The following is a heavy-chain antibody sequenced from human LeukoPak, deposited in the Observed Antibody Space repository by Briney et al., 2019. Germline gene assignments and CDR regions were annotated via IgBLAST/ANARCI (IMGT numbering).Heavy chain of an antibody. V-gene: IGHV3-74*01. CDR2: INSDARST. CDR1: GFTFSSYA. J-gene: IGHJ4*02. CDR3: ATGQGTRWDN. D-gene: IGHD5-24*01. Sequence: GGSLRLSCAASGFTFSSYAMHWVRQAPGKGLVWVSRINSDARSTSYADSVKGRFTISRDNAKNTLDLQMDSLRGEDTALYYCATGQGTRWDNWGQGTLVTVSS.